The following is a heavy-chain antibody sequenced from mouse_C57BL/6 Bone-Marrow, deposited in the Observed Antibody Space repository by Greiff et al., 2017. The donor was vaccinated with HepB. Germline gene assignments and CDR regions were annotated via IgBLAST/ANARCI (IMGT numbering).Heavy chain of an antibody. J-gene: IGHJ1*03. CDR2: ISDGGSYT. CDR1: GFTFSSYA. CDR3: ARGLYGSRGYFDV. Sequence: EVKLMESGGGLVKPGGSLKLSCAASGFTFSSYAMSWVRQTPEKRLEWVATISDGGSYTYYPDNVKGRFTISRDNAKNNLYLQMSHLKSEDTAMYYCARGLYGSRGYFDVRGTGTTVTVSS. V-gene: IGHV5-4*03. D-gene: IGHD1-1*01.